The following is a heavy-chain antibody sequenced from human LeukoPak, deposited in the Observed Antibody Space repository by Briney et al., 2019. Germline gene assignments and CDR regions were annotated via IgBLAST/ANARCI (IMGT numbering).Heavy chain of an antibody. V-gene: IGHV3-23*01. CDR1: GFTFSSYA. CDR2: ISDSGGST. CDR3: AKTPQRGLDY. Sequence: GGSLRLSCAASGFTFSSYAMNWVRQAPGKGLQWVSAISDSGGSTYYADSVKGRFTISRDNSKNSLFLQMNSLRAEDTAVYYCAKTPQRGLDYWGQGTLVTVSS. D-gene: IGHD3-10*01. J-gene: IGHJ4*02.